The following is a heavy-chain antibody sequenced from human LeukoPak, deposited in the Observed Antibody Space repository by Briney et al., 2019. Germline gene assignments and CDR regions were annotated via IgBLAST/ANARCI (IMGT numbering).Heavy chain of an antibody. Sequence: SETLSLTCTVSGGSISSYYWSWIRQPPGKGLEWIGYIYYSGSTNYNPSLKSRVTISVDTSKNRFSLKLSSVTAADTAVYYCAREPYDFWSAPDAHYFDYWGQGTLVTVSS. V-gene: IGHV4-59*01. CDR3: AREPYDFWSAPDAHYFDY. J-gene: IGHJ4*02. CDR2: IYYSGST. CDR1: GGSISSYY. D-gene: IGHD3-3*01.